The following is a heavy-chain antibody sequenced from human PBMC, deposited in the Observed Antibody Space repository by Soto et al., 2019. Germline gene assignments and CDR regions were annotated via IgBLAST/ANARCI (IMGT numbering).Heavy chain of an antibody. V-gene: IGHV4-59*08. CDR2: IYNGGNT. Sequence: SETLSLTCSVSGGSISSYYWSWIRQSPEKGLEWIGYIYNGGNTKYNPSLGGRVTISVDTSRNQLSLKVSSVTATDTAIYYCTRPNVGDYAVYIWGQGTMVTVSS. J-gene: IGHJ3*02. D-gene: IGHD4-17*01. CDR1: GGSISSYY. CDR3: TRPNVGDYAVYI.